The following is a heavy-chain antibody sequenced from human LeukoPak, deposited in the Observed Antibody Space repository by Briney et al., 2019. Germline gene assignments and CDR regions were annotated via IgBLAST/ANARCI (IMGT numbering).Heavy chain of an antibody. CDR1: GDSVSSNSAA. J-gene: IGHJ3*01. CDR2: TYYRSKWST. D-gene: IGHD6-6*01. CDR3: ARGSSSMRAFDV. V-gene: IGHV6-1*01. Sequence: SQTLSLTCAISGDSVSSNSAAWNWIRQSPSRGLEWLGRTYYRSKWSTEYAVSVKSRITMNPDTSRNQFSLQLNPVTPEDTAVYYCARGSSSMRAFDVWGQGTMVTVSS.